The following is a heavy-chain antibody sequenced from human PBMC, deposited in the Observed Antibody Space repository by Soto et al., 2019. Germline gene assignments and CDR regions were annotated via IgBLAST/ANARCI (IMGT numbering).Heavy chain of an antibody. V-gene: IGHV4-39*02. CDR1: GGAISSSSYF. CDR3: ARGGGYYGVLFDY. CDR2: ILYSGTT. J-gene: IGHJ4*02. Sequence: QLRLQESGPGLLRPSETLSLTCNVSGGAISSSSYFWGWVRQPPGKTLEWIGHILYSGTTHYNESIKIRVTISVDTSKNQFSLRLNSVNPADTAVYYCARGGGYYGVLFDYWGQGTLVPVSS. D-gene: IGHD4-17*01.